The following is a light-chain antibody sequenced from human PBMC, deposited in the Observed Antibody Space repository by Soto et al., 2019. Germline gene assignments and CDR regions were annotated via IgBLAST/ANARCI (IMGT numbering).Light chain of an antibody. CDR2: DAS. J-gene: IGKJ3*01. CDR3: KQCSNWLPL. Sequence: EIVLTQSPATLSFSPGERATLSCRASQSVSSYSAWYQQKPGQAPRLLIYDASNRATGIPARFSGSGSGTDFTLTISSLEPEDFAVYYRKQCSNWLPLFGPGT. CDR1: QSVSSY. V-gene: IGKV3-11*01.